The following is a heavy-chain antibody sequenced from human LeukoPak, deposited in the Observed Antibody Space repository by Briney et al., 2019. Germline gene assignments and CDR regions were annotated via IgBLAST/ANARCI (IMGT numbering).Heavy chain of an antibody. CDR2: INHSGST. J-gene: IGHJ4*02. Sequence: SETLSLTCTVSGGSISGYYWSWIRQPPGKGLEWIGEINHSGSTNYNPSLKSRVTISVDTSKNQFSLKLSSVTAADTAVYYCARGLHGDIVVVPAADTPVSFDYWGQGTLVTVSS. CDR1: GGSISGYY. D-gene: IGHD2-2*01. V-gene: IGHV4-34*01. CDR3: ARGLHGDIVVVPAADTPVSFDY.